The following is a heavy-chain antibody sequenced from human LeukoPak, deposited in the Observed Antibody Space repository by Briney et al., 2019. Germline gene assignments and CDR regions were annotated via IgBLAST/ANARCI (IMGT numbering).Heavy chain of an antibody. D-gene: IGHD2-2*02. CDR1: GGSISSYY. V-gene: IGHV4-59*12. CDR3: AREGGYCNSGYCYISLDY. J-gene: IGHJ4*02. CDR2: IYYSGST. Sequence: MPSETLSLTCTVSGGSISSYYWSWIRQPPGKGLEWIGYIYYSGSTNYNPSLKSRVTISVDTSKNQFSLKLSSVIAADTAVYYCAREGGYCNSGYCYISLDYWGQGALLTVSS.